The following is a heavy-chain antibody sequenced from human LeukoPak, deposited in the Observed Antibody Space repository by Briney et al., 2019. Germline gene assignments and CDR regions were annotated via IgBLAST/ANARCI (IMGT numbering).Heavy chain of an antibody. V-gene: IGHV4-31*03. CDR3: ARTGYYYGMDV. Sequence: SQTLSLTCTVSGGSISSGGYYWSWIRQHPGKGLEWIGYIYYSGSTYYNPSLKSRVTISVDTSKNRFSLKLSSVTAADTGVYYCARTGYYYGMDVWGQGTTVTVSS. J-gene: IGHJ6*02. CDR1: GGSISSGGYY. CDR2: IYYSGST.